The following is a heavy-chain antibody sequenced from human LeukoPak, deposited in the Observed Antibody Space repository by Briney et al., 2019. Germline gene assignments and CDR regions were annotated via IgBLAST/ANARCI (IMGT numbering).Heavy chain of an antibody. Sequence: SETLSLTCTVSGGSISSSTSYWGWIRQAPGKGLEWIGNLYYSGSTYYNPSLKSRVTISVDTSKNQFSLKLSSVTAADTAVYYCARQAISGYDPPPFDSWGQGTLVTVSS. CDR3: ARQAISGYDPPPFDS. V-gene: IGHV4-39*01. D-gene: IGHD5-12*01. J-gene: IGHJ4*02. CDR2: LYYSGST. CDR1: GGSISSSTSY.